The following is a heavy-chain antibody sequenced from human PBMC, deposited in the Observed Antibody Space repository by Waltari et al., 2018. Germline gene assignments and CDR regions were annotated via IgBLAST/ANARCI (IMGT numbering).Heavy chain of an antibody. J-gene: IGHJ3*02. CDR2: ISSSSSYT. D-gene: IGHD3-22*01. CDR1: GFTFSSYS. Sequence: EVQLVESGGGLVKPGGSLRLSCAASGFTFSSYSMNWVRQAPGKGLEWVSSISSSSSYTYYADSMKGRFTISRDNAKNSLYLQMNSLRAEDTAVYYCARDRMIDIWGQGTMVTVSS. CDR3: ARDRMIDI. V-gene: IGHV3-21*01.